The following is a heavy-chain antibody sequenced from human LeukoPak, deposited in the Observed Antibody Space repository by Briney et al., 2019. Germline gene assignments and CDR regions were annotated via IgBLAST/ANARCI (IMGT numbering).Heavy chain of an antibody. J-gene: IGHJ4*02. CDR3: AREVGHCTNGVCYNGWFDY. CDR1: GFTVSSHY. D-gene: IGHD2-8*01. V-gene: IGHV3-53*01. CDR2: IYSGGST. Sequence: GGSLGLSCAASGFTVSSHYMSWVRQAPGKGLEWVSVIYSGGSTYYADSVKGRFTISRDISKNTLYLQMNSLRAEDTAVYYCAREVGHCTNGVCYNGWFDYWGQGTLVTVSS.